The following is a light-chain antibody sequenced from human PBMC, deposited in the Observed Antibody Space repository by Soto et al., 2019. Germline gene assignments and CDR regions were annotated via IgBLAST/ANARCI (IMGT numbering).Light chain of an antibody. CDR2: GAS. CDR1: QSISNN. Sequence: EIVMTQSPATLSVSPGKRATLSCRASQSISNNLAWYHQRPGQPPRLLIYGASTRATGIPARFSGSGSGTEFTLTISSLQSEDFAVYYCQQYNNWWTFGQGTKVEIK. J-gene: IGKJ1*01. V-gene: IGKV3-15*01. CDR3: QQYNNWWT.